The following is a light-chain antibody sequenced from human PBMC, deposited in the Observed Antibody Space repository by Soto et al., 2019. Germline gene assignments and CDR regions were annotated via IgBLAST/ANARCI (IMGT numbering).Light chain of an antibody. V-gene: IGKV3D-15*01. CDR2: GSS. CDR1: QSVSSK. Sequence: VVMSQSXATLAIHIAGXXXXXXXASQSVSSKFACEQQRXGQPPRRLIYGSSXRPTANPYRFSGSGSGTDFTLTTSDVQPEDFALYYCHQRQIWPRTFGQGTKLEIK. CDR3: HQRQIWPRT. J-gene: IGKJ1*01.